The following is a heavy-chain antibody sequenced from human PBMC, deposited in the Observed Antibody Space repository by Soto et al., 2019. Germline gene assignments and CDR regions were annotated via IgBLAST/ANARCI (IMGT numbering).Heavy chain of an antibody. V-gene: IGHV3-7*01. J-gene: IGHJ4*02. D-gene: IGHD3-3*01. Sequence: EVQLVESGGGLVQPGGSLRLSCAASGFTFSSYWMSWVRQAPGKGLEWVANIKEDGSDMYYVDSVKGRFTISRDNGKNSLYLQMNSLRAEDTAVYYCATEVWVYYDFWSGYSDYWGQGTLVTVSS. CDR3: ATEVWVYYDFWSGYSDY. CDR1: GFTFSSYW. CDR2: IKEDGSDM.